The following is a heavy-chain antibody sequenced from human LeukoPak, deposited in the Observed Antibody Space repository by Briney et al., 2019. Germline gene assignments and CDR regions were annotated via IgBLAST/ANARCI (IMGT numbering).Heavy chain of an antibody. V-gene: IGHV5-10-1*01. CDR3: ASRGYSQNSAFDI. J-gene: IGHJ3*02. Sequence: GESLKISCKGSGYSFTSYWISWVRQMPGKGLEWMGRIDPSDSYTNYSPSFQGHVTISADKSISTAYLQWSSLKASDTAMYYCASRGYSQNSAFDIWGQGTMVTVSS. CDR2: IDPSDSYT. CDR1: GYSFTSYW. D-gene: IGHD5-18*01.